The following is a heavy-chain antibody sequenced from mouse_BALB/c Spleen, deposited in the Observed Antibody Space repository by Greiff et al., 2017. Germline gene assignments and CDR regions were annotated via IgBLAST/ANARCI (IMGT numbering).Heavy chain of an antibody. J-gene: IGHJ2*01. D-gene: IGHD2-14*01. Sequence: QVQLQQPGSELVRPGASVKLSCKASGYTFTSYWMHWVKQRHGQGLEWIGEINPSNGGTNYNEKFKSKATLTVDKSSSTAYMQLSSLTSEDSAVYYCARSRGYDFDYWGQGTTLTVSS. CDR2: INPSNGGT. CDR3: ARSRGYDFDY. V-gene: IGHV1S81*02. CDR1: GYTFTSYW.